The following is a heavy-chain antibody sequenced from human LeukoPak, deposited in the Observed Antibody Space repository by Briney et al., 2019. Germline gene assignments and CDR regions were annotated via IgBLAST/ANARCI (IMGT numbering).Heavy chain of an antibody. CDR3: ARDTLLYADSPDAFDM. V-gene: IGHV3-30*02. J-gene: IGHJ3*02. Sequence: PGGSLRLSCVASGFIFSGYGMHWVRQAPGKGLEWVAFIRYDETNKYYADSVKGRFTISRDNAKKSLYLQTNSLRDEDTAVYYCARDTLLYADSPDAFDMWGQGTMVTVSS. CDR2: IRYDETNK. D-gene: IGHD4-17*01. CDR1: GFIFSGYG.